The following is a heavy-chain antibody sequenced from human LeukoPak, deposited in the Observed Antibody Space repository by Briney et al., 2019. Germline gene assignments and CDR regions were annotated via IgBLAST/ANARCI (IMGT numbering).Heavy chain of an antibody. Sequence: SVKVSCKASGGAFSSYAISWLRQAPGQRLEWMGRIIPIFGIANYAQKFQGRVTITADKSTKTAYMELSSLRSEDTAVYYFARDDGGSSEFVYLGQAAMVTVCS. CDR2: IIPIFGIA. V-gene: IGHV1-69*04. CDR1: GGAFSSYA. J-gene: IGHJ4*02. CDR3: ARDDGGSSEFVY. D-gene: IGHD1-26*01.